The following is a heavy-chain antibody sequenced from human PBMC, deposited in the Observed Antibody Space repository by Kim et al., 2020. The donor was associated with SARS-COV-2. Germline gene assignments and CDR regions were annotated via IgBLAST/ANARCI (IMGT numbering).Heavy chain of an antibody. J-gene: IGHJ4*02. Sequence: GGSLRLSCTASGFTFGDYAMSWFRQAPGKGLEGVGFIRSKAYGGTTEYAASVKGRFTISRDDSKSIAYLQMNSLKTEDTAVYYCTRDSRYCSSTSCPPGIDYWGQGTLVTVSS. CDR3: TRDSRYCSSTSCPPGIDY. CDR2: IRSKAYGGTT. V-gene: IGHV3-49*03. CDR1: GFTFGDYA. D-gene: IGHD2-2*01.